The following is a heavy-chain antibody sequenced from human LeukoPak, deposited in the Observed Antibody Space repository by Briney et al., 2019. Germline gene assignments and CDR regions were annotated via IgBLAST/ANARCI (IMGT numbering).Heavy chain of an antibody. J-gene: IGHJ4*02. D-gene: IGHD2-2*01. V-gene: IGHV3-66*01. CDR2: IYSGGST. Sequence: GGFLRLSWAASGYTVSSNYMGWVRQAPGKGLEWVSVIYSGGSTYYADSVKGRFTISRDNSKNTLYLQMNSLRAEDTAVYYCAKALGYVIVWGQGTLVTVSS. CDR3: AKALGYVIV. CDR1: GYTVSSNY.